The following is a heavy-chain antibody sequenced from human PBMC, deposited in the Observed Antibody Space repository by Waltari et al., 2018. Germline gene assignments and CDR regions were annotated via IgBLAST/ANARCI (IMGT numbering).Heavy chain of an antibody. J-gene: IGHJ5*02. V-gene: IGHV3-48*03. CDR1: GFMFSDYE. CDR3: ARVIVPASIWWLDP. CDR2: ISTSGTTI. D-gene: IGHD2-2*01. Sequence: EVNLVESGGTLVQPGGSLTLSCEASGFMFSDYEMNWVRQAPGKGLEWLAYISTSGTTIYYADSVKGRFTISRDNARNSVFLKMNSLRAEDTGVYYCARVIVPASIWWLDPWGQGTRVTVSS.